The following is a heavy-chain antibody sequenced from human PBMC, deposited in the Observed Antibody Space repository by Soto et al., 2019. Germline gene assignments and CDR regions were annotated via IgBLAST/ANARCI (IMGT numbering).Heavy chain of an antibody. CDR3: AREGLDTAGFFDI. CDR2: IKSEGTST. J-gene: IGHJ3*02. D-gene: IGHD6-13*01. V-gene: IGHV3-74*01. Sequence: GGSLRLSCVASGFSFSRYWMHWVRQAPGKGLEWVSRIKSEGTSTTYADSVKGRYTISRDNAKNTLYLQMDNLRAEDTAVYYCAREGLDTAGFFDIWGQGTMVTVSS. CDR1: GFSFSRYW.